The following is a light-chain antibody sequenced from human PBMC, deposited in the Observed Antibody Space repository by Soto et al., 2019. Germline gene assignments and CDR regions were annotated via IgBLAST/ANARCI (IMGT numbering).Light chain of an antibody. V-gene: IGKV4-1*01. Sequence: DIVMTQSPDSLAVSLGERATINCKSSQSVLYNSNNKNHLARYQQKPGQPPKLLIYWASTRESGVPDRFSGSGSGTDFTLTITSLQAEDVAVYYCQQYYSIQYTFGQGTKLEIK. CDR1: QSVLYNSNNKNH. CDR2: WAS. J-gene: IGKJ2*01. CDR3: QQYYSIQYT.